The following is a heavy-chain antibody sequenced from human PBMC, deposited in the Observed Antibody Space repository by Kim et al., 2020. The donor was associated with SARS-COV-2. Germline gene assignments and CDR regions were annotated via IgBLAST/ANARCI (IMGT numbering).Heavy chain of an antibody. CDR2: TYYRSKWYN. J-gene: IGHJ4*02. V-gene: IGHV6-1*01. D-gene: IGHD5-12*01. CDR3: ARGELWRDGYNSGYYFDY. Sequence: SQTPSLTCAISGDSVSSNSAAWNWIRQSPSRGLEWLGRTYYRSKWYNDYAVSVKSRITINPDTSKNQFSLQLNSVTPEDMAVYYCARGELWRDGYNSGYYFDYWGQGTLVTVSS. CDR1: GDSVSSNSAA.